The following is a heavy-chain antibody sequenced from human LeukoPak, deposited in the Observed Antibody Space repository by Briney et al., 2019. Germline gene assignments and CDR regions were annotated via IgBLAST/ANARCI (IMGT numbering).Heavy chain of an antibody. CDR2: INSDGSGP. Sequence: GGSLRLSCAASGFTFSNYWMHWVRKAPEKGLMRVSKINSDGSGPDYADSVKGRFTISRGNAKNTLYLQMNSLRAEDTAVYYCARDVYGLGDYWGQGTLVTVSS. D-gene: IGHD1-14*01. V-gene: IGHV3-74*01. J-gene: IGHJ4*02. CDR3: ARDVYGLGDY. CDR1: GFTFSNYW.